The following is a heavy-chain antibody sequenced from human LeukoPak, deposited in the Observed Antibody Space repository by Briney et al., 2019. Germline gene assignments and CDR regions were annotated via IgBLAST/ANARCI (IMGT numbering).Heavy chain of an antibody. Sequence: GGSLRLSCAASGFTFSSYGMHWVRQAPGKGLQWVAVISYDGSNKYYADSVKGRFTISRDNSKNTLYLQMNSLRAEDTAVYYCARRGSGGYAFDIWGQGTMVTVSS. CDR3: ARRGSGGYAFDI. J-gene: IGHJ3*02. D-gene: IGHD1-26*01. CDR1: GFTFSSYG. V-gene: IGHV3-30*03. CDR2: ISYDGSNK.